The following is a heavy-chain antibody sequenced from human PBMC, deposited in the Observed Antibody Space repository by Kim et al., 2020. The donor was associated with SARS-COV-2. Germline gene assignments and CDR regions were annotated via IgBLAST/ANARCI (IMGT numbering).Heavy chain of an antibody. D-gene: IGHD4-17*01. CDR1: GFTFSSYS. J-gene: IGHJ4*02. CDR2: ISSSSSTI. CDR3: ARDPTQMTTVTNFDY. V-gene: IGHV3-48*02. Sequence: GGSLRLSCAASGFTFSSYSMNWVRQAPGKGLEWVSYISSSSSTIYYADSVKGRFTISRDNAKNSLYLQMNSLRDEDTAVYYCARDPTQMTTVTNFDYWGQGTLVTVSS.